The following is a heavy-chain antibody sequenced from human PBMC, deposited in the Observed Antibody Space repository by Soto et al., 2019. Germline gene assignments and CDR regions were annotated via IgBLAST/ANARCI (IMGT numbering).Heavy chain of an antibody. J-gene: IGHJ4*02. Sequence: EVQLLESGGGLVQPGGSLRLSCKASGFTFSNYAMSWVRQAPGKGLEWVSTISGSGGTTYYADSVKGRFTISRDNSKNTLYLQMNSLRAEDTAVYYCAKGIQEWFSAPEYWGQGILVTVSS. D-gene: IGHD5-18*01. CDR1: GFTFSNYA. CDR3: AKGIQEWFSAPEY. V-gene: IGHV3-23*01. CDR2: ISGSGGTT.